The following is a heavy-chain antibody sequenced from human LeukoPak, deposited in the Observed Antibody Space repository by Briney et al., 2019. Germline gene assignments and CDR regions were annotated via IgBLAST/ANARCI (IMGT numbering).Heavy chain of an antibody. CDR3: AKTAGIAAAADFDY. J-gene: IGHJ4*02. CDR2: IRYDGSNK. Sequence: GGSLRLSCAASGFTFSSYGMHWVRQAPGKGLEWVAFIRYDGSNKYYADSVKGRFTISRDNSKNTLYLQMNSLRAEDTAVYYCAKTAGIAAAADFDYWGQGTLVTVSS. D-gene: IGHD6-13*01. CDR1: GFTFSSYG. V-gene: IGHV3-30*02.